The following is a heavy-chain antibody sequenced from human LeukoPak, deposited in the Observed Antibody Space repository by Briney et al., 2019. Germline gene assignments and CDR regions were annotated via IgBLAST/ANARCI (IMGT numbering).Heavy chain of an antibody. CDR3: AKDLEDSGWYSNYFDY. J-gene: IGHJ4*02. CDR1: GFTFSSYG. D-gene: IGHD6-19*01. Sequence: GGPLRLSCAASGFTFSSYGMHWVRQAPGKGLEWVAVISYDGSNKYYADSVKGRFTISRDNSKNTLYLQMNSLRAEDTAVYYCAKDLEDSGWYSNYFDYWGQGTLVTVSS. V-gene: IGHV3-30*18. CDR2: ISYDGSNK.